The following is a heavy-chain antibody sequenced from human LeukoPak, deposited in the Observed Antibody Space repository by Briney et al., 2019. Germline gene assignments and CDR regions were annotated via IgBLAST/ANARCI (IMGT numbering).Heavy chain of an antibody. CDR1: GFTFSSYA. D-gene: IGHD3-9*01. V-gene: IGHV3-23*01. CDR3: AEDRSTYNVLTGYQDY. Sequence: GGSLRLSCAASGFTFSSYAMNWVRQAPGKGLEWVAGISSGDRTFHAESVKGRFTVSRDNSRNTLYLQMNSLRPEDTAVYYCAEDRSTYNVLTGYQDYWGQGTLVTVSS. CDR2: ISSGDRT. J-gene: IGHJ4*02.